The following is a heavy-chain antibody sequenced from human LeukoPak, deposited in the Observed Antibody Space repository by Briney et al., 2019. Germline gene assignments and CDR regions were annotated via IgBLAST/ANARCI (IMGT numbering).Heavy chain of an antibody. CDR1: GGSISSGGYY. CDR2: IYYSGST. CDR3: ASLLGYCSGGSCSHITPYFDY. J-gene: IGHJ4*02. Sequence: PSQTLSLTCTVSGGSISSGGYYWSWIRQHPGKGLEWIGYIYYSGSTYYNPSLKSRVTISVGTSKNQFSLKLSSVTAADTAVYYCASLLGYCSGGSCSHITPYFDYWGQGTLVTVSS. D-gene: IGHD2-15*01. V-gene: IGHV4-31*03.